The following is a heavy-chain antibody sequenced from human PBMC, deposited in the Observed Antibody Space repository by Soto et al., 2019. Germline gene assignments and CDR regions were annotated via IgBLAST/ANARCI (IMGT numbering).Heavy chain of an antibody. Sequence: QVQLVQSGAEVKKPGSSVKVSCKASGGTFSSYTISWVRQAPGQGLEWMGRIIPILGIANYAQKFQGRVTITADKSTSTAYMELSSLRSEDTAVYYCARDGYSSGWYYFDYWGQGTLVTVSS. D-gene: IGHD6-19*01. J-gene: IGHJ4*02. CDR1: GGTFSSYT. CDR3: ARDGYSSGWYYFDY. V-gene: IGHV1-69*08. CDR2: IIPILGIA.